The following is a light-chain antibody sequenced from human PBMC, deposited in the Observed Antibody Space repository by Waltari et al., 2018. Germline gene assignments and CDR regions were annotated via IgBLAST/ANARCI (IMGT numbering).Light chain of an antibody. J-gene: IGKJ2*01. CDR1: QGISSY. CDR3: QQSHSSS. CDR2: AAS. V-gene: IGKV1-8*01. Sequence: AIRMTQSPSSLSASTGDRVTITCRASQGISSYLAWYQQKPGKAPKLLIYAASTLQSGVPSRFSGSGSGTDFTLTITSLQPEDFASYYCQQSHSSSFGQGTRLEIK.